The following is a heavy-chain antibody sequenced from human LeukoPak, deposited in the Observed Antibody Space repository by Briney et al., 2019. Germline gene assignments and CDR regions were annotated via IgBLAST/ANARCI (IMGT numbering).Heavy chain of an antibody. CDR1: GGSISSGDYY. J-gene: IGHJ4*02. D-gene: IGHD6-13*01. CDR2: IYYSGST. CDR3: ARGGVAAAPFDY. V-gene: IGHV4-30-4*08. Sequence: KPSETLSLTCTVSGGSISSGDYYWSWIRQPPGKGLEWIGYIYYSGSTYYNPSLKSRVTISVDTSKNQFSLKLSSVTAADTAVYYCARGGVAAAPFDYWGQGTLVTVSS.